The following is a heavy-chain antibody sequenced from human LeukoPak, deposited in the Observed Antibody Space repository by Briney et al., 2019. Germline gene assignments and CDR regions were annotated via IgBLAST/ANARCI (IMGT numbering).Heavy chain of an antibody. Sequence: ASVKVSCKASGYTFTSYGISWVRQAPGQGLEWMGWISAYNGNTNYAQKLQGRVTMTTDTSTSTAYMELRSLRSDDTAVYYCARARPNSYTPMVTDYWGQGTLVTVSS. CDR3: ARARPNSYTPMVTDY. D-gene: IGHD5-18*01. V-gene: IGHV1-18*01. CDR1: GYTFTSYG. J-gene: IGHJ4*02. CDR2: ISAYNGNT.